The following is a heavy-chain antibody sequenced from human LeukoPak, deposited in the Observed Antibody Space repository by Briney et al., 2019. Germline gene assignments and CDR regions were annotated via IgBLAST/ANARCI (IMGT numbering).Heavy chain of an antibody. Sequence: SETLSPTCPVSGGSISSYYWSWIRQPPGKGLEWIGYIYYSGSTNYNPSLKSRVTISVDTSKNQFSLKLTSVTGADTAVYYCAGERGEEYSSGWYKRNYFDNWGQGIRVTVSS. V-gene: IGHV4-59*12. J-gene: IGHJ4*02. D-gene: IGHD6-19*01. CDR2: IYYSGST. CDR1: GGSISSYY. CDR3: AGERGEEYSSGWYKRNYFDN.